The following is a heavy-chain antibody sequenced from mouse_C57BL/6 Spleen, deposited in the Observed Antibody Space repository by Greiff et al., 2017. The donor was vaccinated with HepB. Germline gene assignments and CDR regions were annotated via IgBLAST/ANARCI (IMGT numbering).Heavy chain of an antibody. J-gene: IGHJ1*03. D-gene: IGHD1-1*01. CDR3: ARVYYYGSSYGYFDV. CDR1: GYTFTSYW. V-gene: IGHV1-69*01. CDR2: IDPSDSYT. Sequence: VQLQQPGAELVMPGASVKLSCKASGYTFTSYWMHWVKQRPGQGLEWIGEIDPSDSYTNYNQKFKGKSTLTVDKSSSTAYMQLSSLTSEDSAVYYCARVYYYGSSYGYFDVWGTGTTVTVSS.